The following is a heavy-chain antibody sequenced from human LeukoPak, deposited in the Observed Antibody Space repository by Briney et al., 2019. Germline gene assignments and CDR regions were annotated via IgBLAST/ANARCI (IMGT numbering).Heavy chain of an antibody. CDR1: GGSFSGYY. CDR2: INHSGST. V-gene: IGHV4-34*01. J-gene: IGHJ4*02. D-gene: IGHD3-3*01. Sequence: SETLSLTCAVYGGSFSGYYWSWIRQPPGKGLEWIGEINHSGSTNYNPSLKSRVTISVDTSKNQFSLKLSSVTAADTAVYYCAREKEYDFWSGYYPLDYWGQGTLVTVSS. CDR3: AREKEYDFWSGYYPLDY.